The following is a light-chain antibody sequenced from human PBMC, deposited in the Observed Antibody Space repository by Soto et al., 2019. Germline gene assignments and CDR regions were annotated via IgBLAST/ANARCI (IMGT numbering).Light chain of an antibody. Sequence: DIQMTQSPPTRSASVGDRVSITCRASQPISSWLAWYHQKPGKAPKLLIYDASNLESGVPSRFSGSGSGTEFTLTISSLQPEDFGIYYCQQYENYWTFGQGTKVDNK. J-gene: IGKJ1*01. V-gene: IGKV1-5*01. CDR2: DAS. CDR3: QQYENYWT. CDR1: QPISSW.